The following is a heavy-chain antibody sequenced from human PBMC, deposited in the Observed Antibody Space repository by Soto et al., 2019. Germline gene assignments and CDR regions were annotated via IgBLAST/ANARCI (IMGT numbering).Heavy chain of an antibody. CDR2: IYYSGST. D-gene: IGHD5-12*01. V-gene: IGHV4-31*03. CDR1: GGSISSGGYY. CDR3: ARGIVATISPNFYYYYGMDV. Sequence: QVQLQESGPGLVKPSQTLSLTCTVSGGSISSGGYYWSWIRQHPGKGLEWIGYIYYSGSTYYNPSLKTRVTKSVDTSKNQFSLKLSSVTAADTAVYYCARGIVATISPNFYYYYGMDVWGQGTTVTVSS. J-gene: IGHJ6*02.